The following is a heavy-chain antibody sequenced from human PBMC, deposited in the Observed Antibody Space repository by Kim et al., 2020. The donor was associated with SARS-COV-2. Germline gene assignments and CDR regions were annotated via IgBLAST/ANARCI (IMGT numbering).Heavy chain of an antibody. CDR1: GFSITNYA. J-gene: IGHJ1*01. Sequence: GGSLRLSCAASGFSITNYAMAWVRQAPGKGPELVSAISGNGVNTYYADSVRGRFIISRDVSKNTLFLQLHSLRDDDTAMYYCAIDRKRTVVTTTEYFQHWGQGTLVTVSS. CDR2: ISGNGVNT. D-gene: IGHD2-21*02. CDR3: AIDRKRTVVTTTEYFQH. V-gene: IGHV3-23*01.